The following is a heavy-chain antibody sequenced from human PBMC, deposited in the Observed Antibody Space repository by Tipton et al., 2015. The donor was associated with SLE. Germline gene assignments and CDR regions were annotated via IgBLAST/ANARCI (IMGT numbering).Heavy chain of an antibody. D-gene: IGHD6-19*01. J-gene: IGHJ4*02. Sequence: QVQLVQSGAEVKKPGDSVKVSCKASGYSFTGYYIHWVRQAPGPGLEWMGGIIPLFGTSNYAPKFQGRVTITADKSTSTAYMELSSLRYEDTAVYYCARGDVAAVAGGGGREYFDYWGQGTLVTVSS. CDR3: ARGDVAAVAGGGGREYFDY. CDR2: IIPLFGTS. CDR1: GYSFTGYY. V-gene: IGHV1-69*06.